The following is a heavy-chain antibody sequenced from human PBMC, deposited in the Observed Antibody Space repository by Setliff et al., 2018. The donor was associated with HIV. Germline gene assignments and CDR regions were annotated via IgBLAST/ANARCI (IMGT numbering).Heavy chain of an antibody. V-gene: IGHV4-30-4*08. CDR1: GGSISNGDHY. CDR2: IYYTGDT. D-gene: IGHD3-3*01. CDR3: ARGSRQLTIFGVVFKTNYYFMDV. Sequence: LSLTCTVSGGSISNGDHYWAWIRQSPGKGLEWIGYIYYTGDTYYRSSLESRVTISVDTSNNQFSLRLKSVTAADTAVYYCARGSRQLTIFGVVFKTNYYFMDVWGKGTAVTVSS. J-gene: IGHJ6*03.